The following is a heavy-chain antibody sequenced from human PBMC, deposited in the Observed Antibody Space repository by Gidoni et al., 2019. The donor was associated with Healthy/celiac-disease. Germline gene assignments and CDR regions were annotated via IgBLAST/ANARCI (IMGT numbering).Heavy chain of an antibody. Sequence: QVQLVQSGAAVKKPGSSVEVSCKASGGTCSSDAISWVRQAPGQGLEWIGGIIPIFGTANYAQKFQGRVTITADESTITAYMELSSLRSEDTAVYYCARGGCSSLYFDYWGQGTLVTVSS. D-gene: IGHD2-15*01. CDR1: GGTCSSDA. CDR2: IIPIFGTA. J-gene: IGHJ4*02. CDR3: ARGGCSSLYFDY. V-gene: IGHV1-69*01.